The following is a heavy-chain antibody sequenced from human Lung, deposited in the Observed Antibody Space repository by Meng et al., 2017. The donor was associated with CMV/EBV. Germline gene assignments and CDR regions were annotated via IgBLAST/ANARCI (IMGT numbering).Heavy chain of an antibody. V-gene: IGHV1-46*02. D-gene: IGHD4-11*01. J-gene: IGHJ4*02. CDR1: AFQIKFSS. Sequence: SSKTFAFQIKFSSMHWVRQAPGQGLEWMGIFDPRGDSTNYAQKFQGRLTLSEDRSRSTMYLELRGLRSDDTAVYYCARDDSHWSKDFWGQGTLVTVSS. CDR2: FDPRGDST. CDR3: ARDDSHWSKDF.